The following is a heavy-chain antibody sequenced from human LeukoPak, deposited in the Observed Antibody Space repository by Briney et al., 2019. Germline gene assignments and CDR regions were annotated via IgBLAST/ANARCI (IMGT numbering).Heavy chain of an antibody. V-gene: IGHV3-7*01. D-gene: IGHD2/OR15-2a*01. J-gene: IGHJ3*02. CDR1: GFTFSSYW. CDR3: ARDTTGDAFDI. CDR2: IKQDGSEK. Sequence: GGSLRLSCVASGFTFSSYWMSWVRQAPGKGLEWVANIKQDGSEKYYVDSVKGRFTISRDNAKNSLYLQMNSLRAEDTAVYYCARDTTGDAFDIWGQGTMVTVSS.